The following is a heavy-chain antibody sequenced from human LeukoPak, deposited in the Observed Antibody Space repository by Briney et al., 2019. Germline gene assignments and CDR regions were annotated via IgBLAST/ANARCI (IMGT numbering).Heavy chain of an antibody. Sequence: GASVTVSCKTSGYTFTSYYIHWVRQAPGQGLEWMGIINPSGGSTTYAQKFQGRLTMTSATSTSTVYMELSSLRSEDTAVYYCARSAAYYNEADIWGQGTMVTV. V-gene: IGHV1-46*01. J-gene: IGHJ3*02. CDR1: GYTFTSYY. CDR2: INPSGGST. D-gene: IGHD3-9*01. CDR3: ARSAAYYNEADI.